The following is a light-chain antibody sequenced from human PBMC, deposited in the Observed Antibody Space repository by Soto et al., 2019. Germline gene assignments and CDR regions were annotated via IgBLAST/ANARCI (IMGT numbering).Light chain of an antibody. J-gene: IGLJ1*01. Sequence: QSVLTQPASVSGSPGQSITISCTGTSSDVGVYDSVAWYRLNPGKAPNLMVYDVSNRPWGVCSRFSGSKSGNTASLSISGLQAEDEADYYCSSYTTSSTLVFGTGTKVTVL. V-gene: IGLV2-14*01. CDR3: SSYTTSSTLV. CDR2: DVS. CDR1: SSDVGVYDS.